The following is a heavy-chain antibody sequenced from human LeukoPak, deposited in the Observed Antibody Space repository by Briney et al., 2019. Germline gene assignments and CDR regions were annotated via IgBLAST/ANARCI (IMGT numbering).Heavy chain of an antibody. J-gene: IGHJ4*02. D-gene: IGHD2-15*01. CDR3: ALQLRRYCSGGSCYGFDY. CDR2: ISAYNGNT. Sequence: GASVKVSCKASGYTFTSYGISWVRQAPGQGLEWMGWISAYNGNTNYAQKLQGRVTMTTDTSTSTAYMELRSLRSDDTAVYYCALQLRRYCSGGSCYGFDYWGQGTLVTVSS. V-gene: IGHV1-18*01. CDR1: GYTFTSYG.